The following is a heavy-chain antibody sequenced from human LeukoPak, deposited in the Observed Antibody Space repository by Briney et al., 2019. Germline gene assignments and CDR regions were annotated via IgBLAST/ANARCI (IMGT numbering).Heavy chain of an antibody. CDR2: INVHSGST. J-gene: IGHJ5*02. D-gene: IGHD3-10*01. Sequence: ASVKVSCKASDYTFIGHGISWVRQAPGQGLEGMGWINVHSGSTNYGQKFQGRVTLTTDSSTTTVFMDLRSLRSDDTAIYYCARDFPASGDAFDPWGQGTLVTVSS. V-gene: IGHV1-18*01. CDR3: ARDFPASGDAFDP. CDR1: DYTFIGHG.